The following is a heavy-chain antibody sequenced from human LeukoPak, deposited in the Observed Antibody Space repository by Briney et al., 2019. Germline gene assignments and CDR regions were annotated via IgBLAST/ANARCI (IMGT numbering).Heavy chain of an antibody. J-gene: IGHJ4*02. V-gene: IGHV1-2*02. CDR2: MNPNSGGT. Sequence: ASVKVSCKASGYTFTSYDINWVRQATGQGLEWMGWMNPNSGGTTYAQKFQGRVTMTRDTSISTAYMELSRLRSDDTAVYYCARAHNYDFWSGAYYFDYWGQGTLVAVSS. CDR3: ARAHNYDFWSGAYYFDY. CDR1: GYTFTSYD. D-gene: IGHD3-3*01.